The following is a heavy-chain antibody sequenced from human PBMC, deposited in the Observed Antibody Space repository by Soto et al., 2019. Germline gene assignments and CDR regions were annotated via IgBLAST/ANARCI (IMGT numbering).Heavy chain of an antibody. CDR2: ILNDGSNR. CDR3: ARDDEYSGNGMDV. Sequence: QVQLVESGGGVVQPGRSLTLSCAASGFTFSNYGMHWVRQAPGKGLEWVAVILNDGSNRYHADSVKDRFTISRDNSKSTLYLQMNSLRAEYAAVYYCARDDEYSGNGMDVWGQGTTVTVS. D-gene: IGHD3-10*01. J-gene: IGHJ6*02. CDR1: GFTFSNYG. V-gene: IGHV3-33*01.